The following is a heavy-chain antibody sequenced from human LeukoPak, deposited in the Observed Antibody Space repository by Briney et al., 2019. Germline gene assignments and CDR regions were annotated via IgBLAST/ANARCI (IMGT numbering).Heavy chain of an antibody. CDR1: GGSFSGYY. D-gene: IGHD3-22*01. V-gene: IGHV4-34*01. Sequence: SETLSLTCAVYGGSFSGYYWSWIRQPPGKGLEWIGEINHSGSTNYNPSLTSRVTISVDTSKNQFSLKLSSVTAADTAVYYCARHHYDSSGYYYVTRSYYMDVWGKGTTVTISS. CDR3: ARHHYDSSGYYYVTRSYYMDV. CDR2: INHSGST. J-gene: IGHJ6*03.